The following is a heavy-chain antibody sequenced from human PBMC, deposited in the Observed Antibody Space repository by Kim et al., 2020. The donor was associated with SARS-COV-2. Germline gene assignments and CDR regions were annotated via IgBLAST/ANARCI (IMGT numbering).Heavy chain of an antibody. J-gene: IGHJ5*02. D-gene: IGHD5-12*01. CDR2: IYPGDSDT. CDR1: GYSFTSYW. Sequence: GESLKISCKGSGYSFTSYWIGLVRQMPGKGLEWIGIIYPGDSDTIYSPSFQGQVTISADKSISTAYLQWSSLKASDTAMYYCARRGGYAEEKFDPWGQGTLVTVSS. V-gene: IGHV5-51*01. CDR3: ARRGGYAEEKFDP.